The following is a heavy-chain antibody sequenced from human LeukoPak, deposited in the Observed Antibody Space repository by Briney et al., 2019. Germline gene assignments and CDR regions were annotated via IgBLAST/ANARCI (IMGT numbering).Heavy chain of an antibody. CDR1: GFTFSTYY. CDR3: ASGFSSSPYFDY. J-gene: IGHJ4*02. V-gene: IGHV3-21*01. Sequence: GGSLRLSCAASGFTFSTYYMNWVRQAPGKGLEWVSFITGSSSYIYYTDSVKGRFTISRDNAKNSLFLQMNSLRDEDTAVYYCASGFSSSPYFDYWGQGTLVTASS. CDR2: ITGSSSYI. D-gene: IGHD6-6*01.